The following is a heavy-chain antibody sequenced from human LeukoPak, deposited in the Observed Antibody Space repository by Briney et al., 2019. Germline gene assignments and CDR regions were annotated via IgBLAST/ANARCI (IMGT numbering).Heavy chain of an antibody. Sequence: GESLRLSCAASGFTVSSNYMSWVCQAPGKGLEWVSVYYSGGNTYYADSVKGRFTISRDSSKNTLYLQMNSLRAEDTAVYYCARDLDGYFDYWGQGTLVTVSS. J-gene: IGHJ4*02. D-gene: IGHD3/OR15-3a*01. CDR2: YYSGGNT. CDR1: GFTVSSNY. V-gene: IGHV3-53*01. CDR3: ARDLDGYFDY.